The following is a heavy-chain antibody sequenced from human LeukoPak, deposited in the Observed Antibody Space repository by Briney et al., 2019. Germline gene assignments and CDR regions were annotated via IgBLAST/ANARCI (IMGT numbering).Heavy chain of an antibody. CDR1: VGTFSSYA. D-gene: IGHD5-24*01. Sequence: GASVKVSCKASVGTFSSYAISWVRQAPGQGLEWMGGVIPILCTANYAQNFQGRVTITTDAYTSTGYMELSSLTSEDTAVYYCARSVQRWLPHPYFDYWGPGTLVTVSS. J-gene: IGHJ4*02. CDR3: ARSVQRWLPHPYFDY. V-gene: IGHV1-69*05. CDR2: VIPILCTA.